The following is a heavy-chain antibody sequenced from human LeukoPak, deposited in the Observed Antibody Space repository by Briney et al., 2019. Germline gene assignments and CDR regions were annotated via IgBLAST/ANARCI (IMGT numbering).Heavy chain of an antibody. CDR2: ISDYNCNT. D-gene: IGHD2-15*01. CDR1: RYTFTSYG. Sequence: ASVKVSCKSSRYTFTSYGISGLRQAPGQGLEGMGWISDYNCNTNYAQKLHGRVTMTTDTSTSTAYMELRSLRSDDTAVYYCARDVRRSGYCSGGSCYSRLGYWGQGTLVTVSS. J-gene: IGHJ4*02. CDR3: ARDVRRSGYCSGGSCYSRLGY. V-gene: IGHV1-18*01.